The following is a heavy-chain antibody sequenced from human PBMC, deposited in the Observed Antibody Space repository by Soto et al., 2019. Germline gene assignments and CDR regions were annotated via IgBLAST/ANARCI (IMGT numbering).Heavy chain of an antibody. CDR2: IYYSGST. V-gene: IGHV4-39*01. J-gene: IGHJ5*02. Sequence: QLQLQESGPGLVKPSETLSLTCTVSGGSISSSSYYWGWIRQPPGKGLEWIGSIYYSGSTYYNPSLKSRVTISVDTSKNQFSLKLSSVTAADTAVYYCARQYKRSSTSHPPYNWFDPWGQGTLVTISS. CDR1: GGSISSSSYY. CDR3: ARQYKRSSTSHPPYNWFDP. D-gene: IGHD2-2*01.